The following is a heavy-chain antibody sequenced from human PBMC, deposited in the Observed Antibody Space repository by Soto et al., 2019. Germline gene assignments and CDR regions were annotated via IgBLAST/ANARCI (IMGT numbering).Heavy chain of an antibody. CDR2: INPSGGST. CDR3: ARAYEVSCHPERYYFDY. J-gene: IGHJ4*02. Sequence: QVQLVQSGAEVKKPGASVKVSCKASGYTFTSYYMHWVRQAPGQGLEWMGIINPSGGSTSYAQKFQGRVTMTRDTSTSTVYMELSSLRSEDTAVYYCARAYEVSCHPERYYFDYWGQGTLVTVSS. CDR1: GYTFTSYY. V-gene: IGHV1-46*01. D-gene: IGHD5-12*01.